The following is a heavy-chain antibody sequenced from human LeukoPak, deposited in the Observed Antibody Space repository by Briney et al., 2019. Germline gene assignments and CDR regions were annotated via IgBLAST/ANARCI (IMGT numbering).Heavy chain of an antibody. Sequence: GGSLRLSCAASGFTFSSHAMHWVRQAPGKGREGVAVISYDGSNKYYADSVKGRFTISRDNSKNTLYLQMNSLRAEDTAVYYCARDRSRKVWYYYGSGSSFDYWGQGTLVTVSS. CDR3: ARDRSRKVWYYYGSGSSFDY. CDR2: ISYDGSNK. D-gene: IGHD3-10*01. J-gene: IGHJ4*02. V-gene: IGHV3-30-3*01. CDR1: GFTFSSHA.